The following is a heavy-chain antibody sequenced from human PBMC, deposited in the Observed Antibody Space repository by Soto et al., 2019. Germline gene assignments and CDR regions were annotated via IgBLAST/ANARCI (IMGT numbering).Heavy chain of an antibody. D-gene: IGHD6-13*01. CDR1: GGSISSYY. J-gene: IGHJ6*02. CDR2: IYYSGST. Sequence: SETLSLTCTVSGGSISSYYWSWIRQPPGKGLEWIGYIYYSGSTNYNPSLKSRVTISVDTSKNQFSLKLSSVTAADTAVYYCARQRAAAGTHSGMDVWGQGTTVTVSS. V-gene: IGHV4-59*01. CDR3: ARQRAAAGTHSGMDV.